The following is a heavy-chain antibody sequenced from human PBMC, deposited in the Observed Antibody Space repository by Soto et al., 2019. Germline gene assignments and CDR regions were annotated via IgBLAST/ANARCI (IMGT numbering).Heavy chain of an antibody. Sequence: QVQLQESGPGLVKPSETLSLTCTVPSGSIRTSYWTWIRQFPGKRLECIAHIHNSSNTNSNPSLKSRVTISMNTSKNQISLRLTSVTAADTAMYYCARLQYTVVTPIDMWGQGTMVTVSS. CDR3: ARLQYTVVTPIDM. V-gene: IGHV4-59*01. D-gene: IGHD2-21*02. CDR1: SGSIRTSY. CDR2: IHNSSNT. J-gene: IGHJ3*02.